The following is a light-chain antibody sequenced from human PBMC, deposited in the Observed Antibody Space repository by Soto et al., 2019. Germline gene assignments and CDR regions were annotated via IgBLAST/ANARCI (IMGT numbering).Light chain of an antibody. J-gene: IGKJ3*01. Sequence: DIQMTQSPSSLSASVGARISITCQASQDIRTSLSWFQQKPGRAPKLLIYGASNLETGVPSRFRVSGSGTAFTFTISTLQPEDIATHYCQQYDSLPPFTFGPGTKVPIK. CDR3: QQYDSLPPFT. CDR2: GAS. V-gene: IGKV1-33*01. CDR1: QDIRTS.